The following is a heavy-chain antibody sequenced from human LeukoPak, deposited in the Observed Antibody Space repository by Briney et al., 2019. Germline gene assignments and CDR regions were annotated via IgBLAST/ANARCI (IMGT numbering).Heavy chain of an antibody. J-gene: IGHJ4*02. CDR1: GYTFTTYA. Sequence: ASVTVSCKASGYTFTTYAMNWVRQAPGQGLEWMGWINTNTGNPTYAQGFTGRFVFSLDTSVSTAYLQISSLKAEDTAVYYCARPLLGSGWEGSGFDHWGQGTLVTVSS. D-gene: IGHD6-19*01. CDR2: INTNTGNP. CDR3: ARPLLGSGWEGSGFDH. V-gene: IGHV7-4-1*02.